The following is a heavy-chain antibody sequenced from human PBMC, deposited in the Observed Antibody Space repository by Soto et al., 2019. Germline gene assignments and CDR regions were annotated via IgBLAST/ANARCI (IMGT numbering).Heavy chain of an antibody. CDR1: GYTFTSYD. CDR3: ARGQLYGSGSYYNGHY. CDR2: MNPNSGNT. D-gene: IGHD3-10*01. V-gene: IGHV1-8*01. J-gene: IGHJ4*02. Sequence: ASAKVSCKASGYTFTSYDINWVRQATGQGLEWMGWMNPNSGNTGYAQKFQGRVTMTRKTSISTAYMELSSLRSEDTAVYYCARGQLYGSGSYYNGHYWGQGTLVTVSS.